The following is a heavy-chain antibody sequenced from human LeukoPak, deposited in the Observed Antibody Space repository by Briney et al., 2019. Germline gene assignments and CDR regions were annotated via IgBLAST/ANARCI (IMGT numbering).Heavy chain of an antibody. Sequence: GGSLRLSCAASGFRFDDHGMSWVRQVPGKGLEWVSGINWNGGSTGYGDSVKGRFTISRDNAKNSLYLQMNSPRAEDTALYYCAGGDRNGWYFDYWGQGILVTVSS. CDR3: AGGDRNGWYFDY. J-gene: IGHJ4*02. CDR2: INWNGGST. CDR1: GFRFDDHG. V-gene: IGHV3-20*04. D-gene: IGHD6-19*01.